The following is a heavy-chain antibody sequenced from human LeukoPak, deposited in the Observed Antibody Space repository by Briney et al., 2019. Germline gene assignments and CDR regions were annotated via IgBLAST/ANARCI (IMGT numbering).Heavy chain of an antibody. CDR2: INHSGST. J-gene: IGHJ5*02. CDR1: GYSISSGYY. D-gene: IGHD3-22*01. Sequence: SETLSLTCTVSGYSISSGYYWGWIRQPPGKGLEWIGEINHSGSTNYNPSLKSRVTISVDTSKNQFSLKLSSVTAADTAVYYCARLYYYDSSGSKDWFDPWGQGTLVTVSS. V-gene: IGHV4-38-2*02. CDR3: ARLYYYDSSGSKDWFDP.